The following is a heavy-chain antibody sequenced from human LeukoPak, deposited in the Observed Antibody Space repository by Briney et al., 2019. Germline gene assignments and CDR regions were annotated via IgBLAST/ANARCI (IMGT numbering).Heavy chain of an antibody. J-gene: IGHJ4*02. CDR1: GFPFGSYV. CDR3: ARDHDWAFDL. V-gene: IGHV3-48*02. CDR2: INHNAEMI. Sequence: HPGGSLRLSCEASGFPFGSYVMSWVRQAPGKGLEWIAYINHNAEMIFYPDFVKGRFTISRDNAKNSLYLQMSALRYEDTAIYYCARDHDWAFDLWGQGTLVTVSS. D-gene: IGHD3-9*01.